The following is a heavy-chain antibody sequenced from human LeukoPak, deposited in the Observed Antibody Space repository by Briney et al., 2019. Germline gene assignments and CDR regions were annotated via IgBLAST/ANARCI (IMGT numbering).Heavy chain of an antibody. Sequence: GGSLRLPYAASGFTFSSYGMHWVRQAPGKGLEWVTFIRYDGTNKYYADSVKGRFTISRDNSKNTLYLQMNSLRAEDTAVYYCAKDSAAPITITMVRGRWYFDYWGQGTLVTVSS. V-gene: IGHV3-30*02. J-gene: IGHJ4*02. CDR3: AKDSAAPITITMVRGRWYFDY. CDR1: GFTFSSYG. D-gene: IGHD3-10*01. CDR2: IRYDGTNK.